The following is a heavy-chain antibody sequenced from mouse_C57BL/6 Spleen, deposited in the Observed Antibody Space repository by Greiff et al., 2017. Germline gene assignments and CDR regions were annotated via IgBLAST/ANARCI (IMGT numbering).Heavy chain of an antibody. Sequence: QVQLKQSGAELVKPGASVKLSCKASGYTFTSYWMHWVKQRPGQGLEWIGMIHPNSGSTNYNEKFKSKATLTVDKSSSTTYMQLSSLTSEDSAVYYCSQDSSGNGYWGQGTTRTVSS. J-gene: IGHJ2*01. CDR3: SQDSSGNGY. CDR1: GYTFTSYW. V-gene: IGHV1-64*01. D-gene: IGHD3-2*02. CDR2: IHPNSGST.